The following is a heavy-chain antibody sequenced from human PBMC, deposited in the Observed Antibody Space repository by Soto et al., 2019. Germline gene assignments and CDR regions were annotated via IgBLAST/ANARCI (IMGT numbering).Heavy chain of an antibody. CDR3: ARVLGATMVPGY. J-gene: IGHJ4*02. D-gene: IGHD1-26*01. Sequence: QVQLVQSGAEVKKPGSSVKDSCKASGGPFSSYAISGVRQAPGQGLEWMGGIIPIFGTANYAQKFQGRVTITADESTSTAYMELSSLRSEDTAVYYCARVLGATMVPGYWGQGTLVTVSS. V-gene: IGHV1-69*01. CDR1: GGPFSSYA. CDR2: IIPIFGTA.